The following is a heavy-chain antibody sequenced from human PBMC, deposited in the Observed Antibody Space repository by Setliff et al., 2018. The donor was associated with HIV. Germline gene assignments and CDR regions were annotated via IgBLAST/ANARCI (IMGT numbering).Heavy chain of an antibody. CDR3: ARYRRDDYYLTAYFDS. CDR2: VYSNGNT. D-gene: IGHD1-26*01. CDR1: GGSISGHY. Sequence: SETLSLTCTVSGGSISGHYWSWIRQTPGKGLEWIGYVYSNGNTDYNPSLKSRVTISVDTSKNQFSLKLSSLTAADTAVYYCARYRRDDYYLTAYFDSWGQGTLVTV. J-gene: IGHJ4*02. V-gene: IGHV4-59*08.